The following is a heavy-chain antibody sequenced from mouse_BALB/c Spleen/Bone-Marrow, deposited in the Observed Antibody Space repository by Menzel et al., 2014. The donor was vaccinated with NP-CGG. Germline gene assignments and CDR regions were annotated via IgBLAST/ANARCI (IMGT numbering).Heavy chain of an antibody. CDR1: GFTFTDYY. Sequence: EVKLQESGGGSVQPGGSLRLSCATSGFTFTDYYMSWVRQPPGKALEWLGFIRNKAKGYTTDYSASVKGRFTTSRDNSQRILYLQMNTLRAEDSATYYCARDENVGIYWYFDVWGAGTTVIVSS. V-gene: IGHV7-3*02. CDR2: IRNKAKGYTT. J-gene: IGHJ1*01. CDR3: ARDENVGIYWYFDV.